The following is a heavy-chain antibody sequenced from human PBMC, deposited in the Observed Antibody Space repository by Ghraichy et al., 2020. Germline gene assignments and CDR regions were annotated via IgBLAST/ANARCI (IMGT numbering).Heavy chain of an antibody. Sequence: GSLRLSCAASGFTFSSYEMNWVRQAPGKGLEWVSYISSSGSTIYYADSVKGRVTISRDNAKNSLYLQMNSLRAEDTAVYYCARVYDSSGYYYETAFDIWGQGTMVTVSS. CDR3: ARVYDSSGYYYETAFDI. V-gene: IGHV3-48*03. CDR1: GFTFSSYE. J-gene: IGHJ3*02. D-gene: IGHD3-22*01. CDR2: ISSSGSTI.